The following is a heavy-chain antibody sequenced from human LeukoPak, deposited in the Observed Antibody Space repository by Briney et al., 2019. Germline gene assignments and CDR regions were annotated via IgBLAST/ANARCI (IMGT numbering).Heavy chain of an antibody. CDR3: ARYGYSSSWTIDY. Sequence: GASVKVPCKASGYTFTGYYMHWVRQAPGQGLEWMGWINPNSGGTNYAQKFQGRVTMTRDTSISTAYMELSRLRSDDTAVYYCARYGYSSSWTIDYWGQGTLVTVSS. V-gene: IGHV1-2*02. CDR2: INPNSGGT. J-gene: IGHJ4*02. D-gene: IGHD6-13*01. CDR1: GYTFTGYY.